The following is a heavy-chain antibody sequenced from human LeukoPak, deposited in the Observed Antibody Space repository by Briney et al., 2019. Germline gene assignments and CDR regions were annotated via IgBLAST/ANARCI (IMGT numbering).Heavy chain of an antibody. CDR3: ARDWGAVAGYYFDY. CDR2: ISSSSSTI. Sequence: GGSLRPSCAASGFTFSSYSMNWVRQAPGKGLEWVSYISSSSSTIYYADSVKGRFTISRDNAKNSLYLQMNSLRAEDTAVYYCARDWGAVAGYYFDYWGQGTLVTVSS. CDR1: GFTFSSYS. V-gene: IGHV3-48*04. J-gene: IGHJ4*02. D-gene: IGHD6-19*01.